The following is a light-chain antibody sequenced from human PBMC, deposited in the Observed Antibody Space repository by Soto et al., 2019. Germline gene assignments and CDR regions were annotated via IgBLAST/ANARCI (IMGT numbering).Light chain of an antibody. V-gene: IGLV2-11*01. Sequence: QSALTQPHSVSGSPGQSVTISCTGTSSDVGGYNYVSWYQQYPGKAPKLMIHDVNKRPSGVPDRFSGSKSGNTASLTISGLQAEDEADYYCCSNAGSYFYVFGPGTKLTVL. CDR3: CSNAGSYFYV. CDR1: SSDVGGYNY. J-gene: IGLJ1*01. CDR2: DVN.